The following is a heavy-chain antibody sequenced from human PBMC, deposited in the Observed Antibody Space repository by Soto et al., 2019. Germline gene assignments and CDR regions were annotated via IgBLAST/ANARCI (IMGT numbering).Heavy chain of an antibody. CDR2: IKSKFAGGTT. Sequence: EVQLVESGGGLVKPGGSLRLSCATSGFTFRNASMSWVRQAPGKGLQWVGLIKSKFAGGTTVYAAPVRGRFSISRDDSTSILYLHMNSRKTEETAIYFCGTGNPWGQGTRVTVSS. V-gene: IGHV3-15*01. J-gene: IGHJ5*02. CDR1: GFTFRNAS. CDR3: GTGNP.